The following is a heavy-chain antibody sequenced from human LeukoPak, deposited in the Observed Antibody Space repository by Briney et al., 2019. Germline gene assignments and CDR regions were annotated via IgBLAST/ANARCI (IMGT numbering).Heavy chain of an antibody. J-gene: IGHJ6*04. CDR2: ISYDGSNK. V-gene: IGHV3-30*19. Sequence: GGSLRLSCAASGFTFSSYDMHWVRQAPGKGLEWVAVISYDGSNKYYTDSVQGRFTISRDNSKNALYLQMDRLRAEDTTVYYCVRSGDFYYYRYTMDVWGEGTTVTVSS. CDR1: GFTFSSYD. D-gene: IGHD4-17*01. CDR3: VRSGDFYYYRYTMDV.